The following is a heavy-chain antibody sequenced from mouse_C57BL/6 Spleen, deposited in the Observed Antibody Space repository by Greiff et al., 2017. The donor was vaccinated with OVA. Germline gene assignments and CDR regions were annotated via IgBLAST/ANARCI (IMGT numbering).Heavy chain of an antibody. Sequence: QVQLKQPGAELVMPGASVKLSCKASGYTFTSYWMHWVKQRPGQGLEWIGEIDPSDSYTNYNQKFKGKSTLTVDKSSSTAYMQLSSLTSEDSAVYYCARSDYDFDYWGQGTTLTVSS. J-gene: IGHJ2*01. CDR2: IDPSDSYT. D-gene: IGHD2-4*01. CDR3: ARSDYDFDY. V-gene: IGHV1-69*01. CDR1: GYTFTSYW.